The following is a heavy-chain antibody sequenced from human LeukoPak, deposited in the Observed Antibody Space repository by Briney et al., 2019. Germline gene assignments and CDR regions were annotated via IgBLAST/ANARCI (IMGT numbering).Heavy chain of an antibody. Sequence: SETLSLTCTVSGGSISTHYWSWIRQPPGKGLEWIGYISYSGSTNYNPSLKSRVTTSLDTSKNQFSLKLSSVTAADTAVYYCERSRDGYTFDYWGQGTLVTVSS. CDR1: GGSISTHY. V-gene: IGHV4-59*11. D-gene: IGHD5-24*01. CDR3: ERSRDGYTFDY. CDR2: ISYSGST. J-gene: IGHJ4*02.